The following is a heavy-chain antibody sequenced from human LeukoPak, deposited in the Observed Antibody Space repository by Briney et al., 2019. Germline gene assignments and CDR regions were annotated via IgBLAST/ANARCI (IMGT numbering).Heavy chain of an antibody. CDR1: GVSFSDYA. Sequence: PGGSLTLSCAVSGVSFSDYAMNWVRLAPGTGLQWVSSISGSGGSTYCADSVKGRFSISRDNSKNTLSLQMSSLRAEDTALYYCVKGGQRYDFWRFDYWGQGTVVTVSS. J-gene: IGHJ4*02. V-gene: IGHV3-23*01. D-gene: IGHD3-3*01. CDR3: VKGGQRYDFWRFDY. CDR2: ISGSGGST.